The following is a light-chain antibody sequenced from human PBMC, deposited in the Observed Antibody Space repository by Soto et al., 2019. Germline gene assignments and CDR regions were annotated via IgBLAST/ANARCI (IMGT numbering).Light chain of an antibody. CDR2: EVT. CDR1: SSDVGSYNL. CDR3: CSYASSSTYV. Sequence: QSALTQPASVSGSPGQSITISCTGTSSDVGSYNLVSWYQQHPGKAPKLMIYEVTKRPSGVSNRFSGSKSGNTASLIISGFQAEDEADYYCCSYASSSTYVFGTGTKLTVL. V-gene: IGLV2-23*02. J-gene: IGLJ1*01.